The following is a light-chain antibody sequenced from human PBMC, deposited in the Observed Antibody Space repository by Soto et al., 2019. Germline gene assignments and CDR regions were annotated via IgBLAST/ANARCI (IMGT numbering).Light chain of an antibody. J-gene: IGKJ3*01. CDR2: AAS. CDR3: QQSYSSPFT. Sequence: DIQMTQSPSSLSASVGDRVTVTCRAGQSISNYLNWYQQKPGKAPKLLIYAASSLQSGVPSRFSGIGSGTDFTLTISSLQPEDFAIYYCQQSYSSPFTFGPGTKVDIK. V-gene: IGKV1-39*01. CDR1: QSISNY.